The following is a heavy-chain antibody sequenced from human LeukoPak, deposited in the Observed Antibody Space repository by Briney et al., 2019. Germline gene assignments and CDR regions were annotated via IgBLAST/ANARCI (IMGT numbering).Heavy chain of an antibody. CDR2: ISYDGSNK. CDR3: ARSVDRRDGYNLVY. J-gene: IGHJ4*02. Sequence: PGRSLRLSCAASGFTFSSYAMHWVRQAPGKGLEWVAVISYDGSNKYYADSVKGRFTISRDNSKNTLYLQMNSLRAEDTAVYYCARSVDRRDGYNLVYWGQGTLVTVS. V-gene: IGHV3-30*01. CDR1: GFTFSSYA. D-gene: IGHD5-24*01.